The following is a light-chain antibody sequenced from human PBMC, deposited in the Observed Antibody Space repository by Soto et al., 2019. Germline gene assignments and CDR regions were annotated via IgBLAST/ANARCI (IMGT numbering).Light chain of an antibody. CDR1: QSISSW. CDR3: HQYGSSPAT. J-gene: IGKJ1*01. Sequence: DIQMTQSPSTLSASVGDRVIITCRASQSISSWLAWYHQKPGKAPTFLIYDASNLERGVPSRFSGSGSGTDFTLTISRLEPEDFAVYYCHQYGSSPATFGQGTKVDIK. CDR2: DAS. V-gene: IGKV1-5*01.